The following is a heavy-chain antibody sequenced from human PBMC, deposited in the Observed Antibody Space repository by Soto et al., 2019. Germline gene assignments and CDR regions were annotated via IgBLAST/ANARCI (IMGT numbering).Heavy chain of an antibody. V-gene: IGHV3-30-3*01. D-gene: IGHD3-3*01. CDR1: GFTFSSYS. J-gene: IGHJ4*02. CDR3: ARDKRDLRFLEWSYYFDF. CDR2: ISYDGSNK. Sequence: GGSLRLPCAASGFTFSSYSMHWVRQAPGKGLEWVAVISYDGSNKYYADSVKGRFTISRDNSKNTLYLQMNSLRAEDTAVYYCARDKRDLRFLEWSYYFDFWGQGTLVTVSS.